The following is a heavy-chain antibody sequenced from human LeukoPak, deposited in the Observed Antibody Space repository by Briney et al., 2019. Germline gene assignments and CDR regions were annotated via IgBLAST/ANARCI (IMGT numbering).Heavy chain of an antibody. D-gene: IGHD1-26*01. CDR3: ARGRWELRLGWDY. V-gene: IGHV3-23*01. J-gene: IGHJ4*02. CDR2: IRGSGEST. Sequence: LTGGSLRLSCAASGFTFNNYAMSWVRQAPGKGLEWVSAIRGSGESTYYADSVKGRFIISRDNSKNTLHLQMNSLRAEDTAVYYCARGRWELRLGWDYWGQGTLVTVSS. CDR1: GFTFNNYA.